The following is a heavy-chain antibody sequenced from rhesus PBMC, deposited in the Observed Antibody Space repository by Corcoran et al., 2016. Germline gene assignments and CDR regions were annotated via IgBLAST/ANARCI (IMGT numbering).Heavy chain of an antibody. D-gene: IGHD1-44*02. V-gene: IGHV1-138*01. J-gene: IGHJ4*01. CDR1: GYTFTDYY. Sequence: QVQLVQSGAEVKKPGSSVKVSCKASGYTFTDYYMHWVRQAPGQGLEWMGEINTKTGGTNYAQKVQGRVTMTRDTSTSTAYMELSSLRSEDTAVYYCERVGGLVYWGQGVLVTVSS. CDR2: INTKTGGT. CDR3: ERVGGLVY.